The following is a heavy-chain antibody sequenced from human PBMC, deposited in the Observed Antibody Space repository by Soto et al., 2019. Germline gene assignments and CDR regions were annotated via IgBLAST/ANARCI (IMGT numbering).Heavy chain of an antibody. Sequence: QVTLKESGPVLVKPTETLTLTCTVSGFSLSNARMGVSWIRQPPGKALEWLAHIFSNDEKSYSTSLKSRLTISKDTSKSQVVLTMTNMDPVDTATYYCARKLNYYYGMDVWGQGTTVTVSS. CDR1: GFSLSNARMG. J-gene: IGHJ6*02. V-gene: IGHV2-26*01. CDR2: IFSNDEK. CDR3: ARKLNYYYGMDV.